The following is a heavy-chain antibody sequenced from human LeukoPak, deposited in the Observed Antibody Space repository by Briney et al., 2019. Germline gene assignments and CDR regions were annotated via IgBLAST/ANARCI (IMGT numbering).Heavy chain of an antibody. V-gene: IGHV3-23*01. Sequence: PWGSLRLSCGASGLTFKNYAMNWVRQVPGKGLECVSVISGSGDSTYYADSVKGRFTISRDNSKNTLYLQMNSLRAEDTAVYYCAKDLYTVTPRMFDYWGQGTLVTVSS. CDR1: GLTFKNYA. CDR2: ISGSGDST. J-gene: IGHJ4*02. CDR3: AKDLYTVTPRMFDY. D-gene: IGHD4-17*01.